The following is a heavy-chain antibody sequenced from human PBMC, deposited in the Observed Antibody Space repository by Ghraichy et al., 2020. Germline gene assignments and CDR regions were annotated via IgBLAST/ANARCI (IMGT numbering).Heavy chain of an antibody. CDR1: GFTFSTYW. Sequence: GGSLRLSCAASGFTFSTYWMIWVRQPPGKGLEWVANIKQDGSDKYYVESVKGRFTMSRDNAKNSLYLQMNSLRAEDTAMDYCAGGRQRYAPFDIWGQGTMVTVSS. D-gene: IGHD3-9*01. CDR2: IKQDGSDK. V-gene: IGHV3-7*04. J-gene: IGHJ3*02. CDR3: AGGRQRYAPFDI.